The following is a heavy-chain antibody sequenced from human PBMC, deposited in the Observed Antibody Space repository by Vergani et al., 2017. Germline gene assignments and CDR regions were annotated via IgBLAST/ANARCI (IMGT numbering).Heavy chain of an antibody. J-gene: IGHJ4*02. D-gene: IGHD3-22*01. Sequence: QVQLVESGGGVVQPGRSLRLSCAASGFTFSSYAMHWVRQAPGKGLEWVAVISYDGSNKYYADSVKGRFTISRDNSKNTLYLKMNSLRAEDTAVYYCERDGLYYDSSGYKNYFDYGGQGTLVTVSS. V-gene: IGHV3-30-3*01. CDR1: GFTFSSYA. CDR2: ISYDGSNK. CDR3: ERDGLYYDSSGYKNYFDY.